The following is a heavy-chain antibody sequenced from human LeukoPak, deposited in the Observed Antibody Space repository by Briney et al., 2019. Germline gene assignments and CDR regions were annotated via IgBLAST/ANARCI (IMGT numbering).Heavy chain of an antibody. CDR3: ARGASGVVGATDVRDFDY. J-gene: IGHJ4*02. D-gene: IGHD1-26*01. CDR2: INPSGGST. V-gene: IGHV1-46*01. Sequence: ASVKVSCKASGYTFTSYYMHWVRQAPGQGLEWMGIINPSGGSTSYAQKFQGRVTMTRDTSTSTVCMELSSLRSEDTAVYYCARGASGVVGATDVRDFDYWGQGTLVTVSS. CDR1: GYTFTSYY.